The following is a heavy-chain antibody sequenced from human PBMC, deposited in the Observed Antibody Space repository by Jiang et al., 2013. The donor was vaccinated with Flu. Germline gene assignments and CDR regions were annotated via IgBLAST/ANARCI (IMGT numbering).Heavy chain of an antibody. CDR3: ALSGTGSTP. V-gene: IGHV1-69*01. D-gene: IGHD1-26*01. CDR2: IPIFGTA. J-gene: IGHJ5*02. Sequence: IPIFGTANYAQKFQGRVTITADESTSTAYMELSSLRSEDTAVYYCALSGTGSTPWGQGTLVTVSS.